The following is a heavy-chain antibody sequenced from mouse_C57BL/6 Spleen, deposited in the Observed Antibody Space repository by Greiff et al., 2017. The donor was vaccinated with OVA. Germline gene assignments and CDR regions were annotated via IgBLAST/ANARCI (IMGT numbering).Heavy chain of an antibody. Sequence: QVQLKESGPGLVQPSQSLSITCTVSGFSLTSYGVHWVRQSPGKGLEWLGVIWSGGSTDYNAAFISRLSISKDNSKSQVFFKMNSLQADDTAIYYCARRGLGSYVGYAMDDWGQGTSVTVSS. CDR2: IWSGGST. CDR3: ARRGLGSYVGYAMDD. J-gene: IGHJ4*01. CDR1: GFSLTSYG. D-gene: IGHD1-1*02. V-gene: IGHV2-2*01.